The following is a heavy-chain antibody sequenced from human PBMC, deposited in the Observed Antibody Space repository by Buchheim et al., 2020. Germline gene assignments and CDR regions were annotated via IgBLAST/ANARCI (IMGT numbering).Heavy chain of an antibody. CDR2: IYYSGST. J-gene: IGHJ4*02. CDR3: ARETQGYYYDSSGYYADY. Sequence: QLQLQESGPVLVKPSETLSLTCTVSGGSISSSSYYWGWIRQPTGKGLEWIGCIYYSGSTYYNPSLKSRGTISIDIPKNQFSLKLSSVTAADTAVYYCARETQGYYYDSSGYYADYWGQGTL. CDR1: GGSISSSSYY. D-gene: IGHD3-22*01. V-gene: IGHV4-39*07.